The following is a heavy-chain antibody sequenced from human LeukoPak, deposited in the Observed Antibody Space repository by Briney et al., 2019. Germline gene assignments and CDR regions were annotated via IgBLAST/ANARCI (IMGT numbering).Heavy chain of an antibody. CDR2: IYYSGST. Sequence: PSETLSLTCTVSGGSISSYYWSWIRQPPGKGLEWIGYIYYSGSTNYNPSLKSRVTISVDTSKNQFSLKLNSVTAADTAVYYCARVYDSSGRSFDYWGQGTLVTVSA. CDR1: GGSISSYY. D-gene: IGHD3-22*01. V-gene: IGHV4-59*01. CDR3: ARVYDSSGRSFDY. J-gene: IGHJ4*02.